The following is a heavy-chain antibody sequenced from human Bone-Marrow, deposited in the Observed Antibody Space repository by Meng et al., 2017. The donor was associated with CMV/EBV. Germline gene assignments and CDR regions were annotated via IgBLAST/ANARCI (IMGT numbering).Heavy chain of an antibody. CDR1: GFTFSSYE. Sequence: GGSVRLSCAAAGFTFSSYEMNWVRQAPGKGLEWISYIGTSGYTIYYADSVQGRFTMSRDNAKNSVYLQMDSLGVEDTAVYYCARDWQYAHSPGVFDYWGQGVLVTFYS. J-gene: IGHJ4*02. CDR3: ARDWQYAHSPGVFDY. CDR2: IGTSGYTI. D-gene: IGHD2-2*01. V-gene: IGHV3-48*03.